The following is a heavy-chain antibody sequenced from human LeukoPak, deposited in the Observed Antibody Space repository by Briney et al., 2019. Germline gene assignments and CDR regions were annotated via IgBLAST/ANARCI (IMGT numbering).Heavy chain of an antibody. V-gene: IGHV3-23*01. J-gene: IGHJ4*02. CDR3: AKKGYDSSGYYSSGGPYYFDY. D-gene: IGHD3-22*01. CDR2: ISGSGGST. Sequence: GGSLRLSCAASGFTFSSYAMSWVRQAPGKGLEWVSAISGSGGSTYYADSVKGRFTISRDNSKNTLYLQMNSLRAEDTAVYYCAKKGYDSSGYYSSGGPYYFDYWGQGTLVTVSS. CDR1: GFTFSSYA.